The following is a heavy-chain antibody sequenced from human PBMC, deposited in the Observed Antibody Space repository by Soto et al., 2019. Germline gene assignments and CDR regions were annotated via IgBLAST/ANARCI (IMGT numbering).Heavy chain of an antibody. CDR3: AHRARGYCSGGSCYSGPFDY. Sequence: SGPTLVNPTQTLTLTCTFSGFSLSTSGVGVGWIRQPPGKALEWLALIYWDDDKRYSPSLKSRLTITKDTSKNQVVLTMTNMDPVDTATYYCAHRARGYCSGGSCYSGPFDYWGQGTLVTVSS. D-gene: IGHD2-15*01. V-gene: IGHV2-5*02. CDR2: IYWDDDK. CDR1: GFSLSTSGVG. J-gene: IGHJ4*02.